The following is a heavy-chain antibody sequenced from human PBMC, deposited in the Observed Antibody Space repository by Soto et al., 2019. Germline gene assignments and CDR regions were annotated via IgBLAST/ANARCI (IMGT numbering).Heavy chain of an antibody. D-gene: IGHD6-6*01. J-gene: IGHJ4*02. V-gene: IGHV4-34*01. Sequence: SETLSLNCSLYSGSLSGYYWSGIRQRPGKGLEWIGEISPSGTTNYSPSLKSRVSISVDTSKNQFSLNLTSLTAADTAVYYCARAPKVSGSAQTRPEFWGQGSMVTVSS. CDR3: ARAPKVSGSAQTRPEF. CDR2: ISPSGTT. CDR1: SGSLSGYY.